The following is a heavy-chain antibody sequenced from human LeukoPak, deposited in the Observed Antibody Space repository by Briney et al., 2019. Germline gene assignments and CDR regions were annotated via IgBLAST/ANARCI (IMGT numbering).Heavy chain of an antibody. CDR3: ARVKSDYVWGSYRYGGPSGYFDY. CDR2: INHSGST. Sequence: PSETLSLTCAVYGGSFSGYYWSWIRQPPGKGLEWIGEINHSGSTNYNPSLKSRVTISVDTSKNQFSLKLSSVTAADTAVYYCARVKSDYVWGSYRYGGPSGYFDYWGQGTLVTVSS. D-gene: IGHD3-16*02. J-gene: IGHJ4*02. CDR1: GGSFSGYY. V-gene: IGHV4-34*01.